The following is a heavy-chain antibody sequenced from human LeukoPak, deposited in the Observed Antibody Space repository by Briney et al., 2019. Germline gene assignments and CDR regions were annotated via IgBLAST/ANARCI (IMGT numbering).Heavy chain of an antibody. CDR2: VSHNGNKK. CDR3: VRDELTLPKKYFDS. D-gene: IGHD1-7*01. CDR1: GFIFGSYC. V-gene: IGHV3-33*01. J-gene: IGHJ4*02. Sequence: GKSLRLSCTTSGFIFGSYCMHWVRQAPGKGLEWVAHVSHNGNKKYYADSVKGRFTISRDNYKNRMDMEMNSLRAEDTSLYYCVRDELTLPKKYFDSWGQGTLVTVSS.